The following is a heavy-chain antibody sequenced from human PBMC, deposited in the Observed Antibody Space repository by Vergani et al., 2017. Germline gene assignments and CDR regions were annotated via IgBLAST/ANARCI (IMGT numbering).Heavy chain of an antibody. CDR2: IYPGDSDT. CDR1: GYSFTSYW. Sequence: EVQLVQSGAEVKKPGESLKISCKGSGYSFTSYWIGWVRQMPGKGLEWMGIIYPGDSDTRYSPSFQGQVTISADKSISTAYLQWSSLKASDTAMYYWATGPKDGGYCSSTSFYGVVWDVWGQGTTVTVSS. D-gene: IGHD2-2*01. CDR3: ATGPKDGGYCSSTSFYGVVWDV. J-gene: IGHJ6*02. V-gene: IGHV5-51*01.